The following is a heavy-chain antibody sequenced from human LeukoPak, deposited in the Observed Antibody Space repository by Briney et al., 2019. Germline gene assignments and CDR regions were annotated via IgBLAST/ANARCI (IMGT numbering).Heavy chain of an antibody. CDR2: VGISGDT. D-gene: IGHD6-19*01. Sequence: WGSLRLSCAASGFTFRSYDMHWVRQVTGKGLEWVSAVGISGDTYYAGSVKGRFTISRENAKNSLYLQMNSLTAGDTAVYYCVRGGIQVSGIDEIDYWGQGTLVTVSS. J-gene: IGHJ4*02. CDR3: VRGGIQVSGIDEIDY. CDR1: GFTFRSYD. V-gene: IGHV3-13*01.